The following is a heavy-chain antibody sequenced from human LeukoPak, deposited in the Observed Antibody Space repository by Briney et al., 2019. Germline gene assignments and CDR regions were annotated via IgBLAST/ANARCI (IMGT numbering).Heavy chain of an antibody. J-gene: IGHJ3*02. CDR2: IYYSGST. D-gene: IGHD3-22*01. Sequence: SETLPLTCTVSGGSISSSSYYWGWIRQPPGKGLEWIGSIYYSGSTYYNPSLKSRVTISVDTSKNQFSLKLSSVTAADTAVYYCARPSAYYYDSSAAFDIWGQGTMVTVSS. CDR3: ARPSAYYYDSSAAFDI. CDR1: GGSISSSSYY. V-gene: IGHV4-39*01.